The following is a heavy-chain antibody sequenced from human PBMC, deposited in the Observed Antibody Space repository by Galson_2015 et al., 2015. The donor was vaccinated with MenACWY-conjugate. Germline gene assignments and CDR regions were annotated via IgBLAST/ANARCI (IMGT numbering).Heavy chain of an antibody. Sequence: SVKVSCKASGYTFTSYGISWVRQAPGQGLEWMGWISGYNGNTKYAQNFQGRVTMTTDTSTSTAYMELRSLRSDDTAVYFCSRDEDCSSRSCYYGGMDVGGQGTTVTVSS. CDR2: ISGYNGNT. D-gene: IGHD2-2*01. CDR3: SRDEDCSSRSCYYGGMDV. V-gene: IGHV1-18*01. J-gene: IGHJ6*02. CDR1: GYTFTSYG.